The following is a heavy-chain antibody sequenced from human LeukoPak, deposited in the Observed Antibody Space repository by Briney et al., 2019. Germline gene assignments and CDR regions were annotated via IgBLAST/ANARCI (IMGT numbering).Heavy chain of an antibody. V-gene: IGHV3-21*01. CDR3: ARDLGGHGTFDY. CDR1: GFTFSSYS. Sequence: GSLRLSCAASGFTFSSYSMNWVRQAPGKGLEWVSSISSSSSYIYYADSLKGRFTISRDNAKNSLYPQMNSLRAEDTALYYCARDLGGHGTFDYWGQGTLVTVSS. CDR2: ISSSSSYI. D-gene: IGHD5-12*01. J-gene: IGHJ4*01.